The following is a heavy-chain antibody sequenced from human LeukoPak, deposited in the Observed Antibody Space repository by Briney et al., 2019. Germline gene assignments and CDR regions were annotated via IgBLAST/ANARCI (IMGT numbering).Heavy chain of an antibody. D-gene: IGHD1-26*01. V-gene: IGHV4-59*08. CDR1: GGSISSYY. J-gene: IGHJ5*02. Sequence: KPSETLSLTCTVSGGSISSYYWSWIRQPPGKGLEWIGYIYYIGSTNYNPSLKSRVTISIDTSKNQFSLELTSVTAADTAVYYCARSKSGTYSWFDPWGQGTPVTVSS. CDR2: IYYIGST. CDR3: ARSKSGTYSWFDP.